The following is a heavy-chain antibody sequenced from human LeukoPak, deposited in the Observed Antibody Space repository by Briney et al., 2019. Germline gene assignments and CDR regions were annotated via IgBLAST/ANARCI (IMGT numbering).Heavy chain of an antibody. V-gene: IGHV3-23*01. Sequence: GGSLRLSCAASGFTFSTYAMSWVRQAPGKGLEWVSSISGNGGSTDYADSVKGRFTISRDNSKNTLFLQMNSLSAEDTAVYYCAKDRSTSGYVYYFDYWGQGTLVTVSS. J-gene: IGHJ4*02. D-gene: IGHD5-12*01. CDR1: GFTFSTYA. CDR2: ISGNGGST. CDR3: AKDRSTSGYVYYFDY.